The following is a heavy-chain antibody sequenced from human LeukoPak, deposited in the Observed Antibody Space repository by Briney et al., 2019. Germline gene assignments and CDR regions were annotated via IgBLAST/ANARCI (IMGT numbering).Heavy chain of an antibody. CDR3: AKPLSGWVRELVDYFVH. D-gene: IGHD3-10*01. CDR1: GFTFSSYA. J-gene: IGHJ4*02. CDR2: ISGSGGST. Sequence: PGGSLRLSCAASGFTFSSYAMSWVRQAPGKGLEWVSSISGSGGSTYYADSVKGRFTISRDNSTNTLDLQKNSLTPEDTAVYSCAKPLSGWVRELVDYFVHWGQGTLVTVSS. V-gene: IGHV3-23*01.